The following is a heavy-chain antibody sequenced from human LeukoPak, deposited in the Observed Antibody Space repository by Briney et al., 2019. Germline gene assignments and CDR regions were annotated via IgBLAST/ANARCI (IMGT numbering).Heavy chain of an antibody. Sequence: SETLSLTCTVSGGSISSYYWSWIRQPPGKGLEWIGYIYYSGSTNYNPSLKSRVTISVDTSKNQFSLKLSSVTAADTAVYYCARGRSSSTPTDYWGQGTLVTVSS. CDR1: GGSISSYY. CDR3: ARGRSSSTPTDY. D-gene: IGHD6-6*01. J-gene: IGHJ4*02. CDR2: IYYSGST. V-gene: IGHV4-59*01.